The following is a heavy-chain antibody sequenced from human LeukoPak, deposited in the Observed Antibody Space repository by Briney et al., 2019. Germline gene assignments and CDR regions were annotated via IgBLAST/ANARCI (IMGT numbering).Heavy chain of an antibody. CDR3: ALEVARGAYYFDY. Sequence: ASVKVSCKASGYTFTGYYMHWVRQAPGQGLEWMGWINPNSGGTNYAQKFQGRVTMTRGTSISTAYMELSRLRSGDTAVYYCALEVARGAYYFDYWGQGTLVTVSS. V-gene: IGHV1-2*02. D-gene: IGHD5-24*01. CDR2: INPNSGGT. J-gene: IGHJ4*02. CDR1: GYTFTGYY.